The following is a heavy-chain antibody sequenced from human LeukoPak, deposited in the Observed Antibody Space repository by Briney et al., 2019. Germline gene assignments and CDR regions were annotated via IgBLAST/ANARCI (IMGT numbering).Heavy chain of an antibody. J-gene: IGHJ4*02. CDR1: GGTFSSYA. V-gene: IGHV3-23*01. D-gene: IGHD3-16*01. CDR3: AKSDAYVSVACFDY. CDR2: ISGSGGST. Sequence: SCKASGGTFSSYAMSWVRQAPGKGLEWVSAISGSGGSTYYADSVKGRFTISRDNSKNTLYLQMNSLRAEDTAVYYCAKSDAYVSVACFDYWGQGTLVTVSS.